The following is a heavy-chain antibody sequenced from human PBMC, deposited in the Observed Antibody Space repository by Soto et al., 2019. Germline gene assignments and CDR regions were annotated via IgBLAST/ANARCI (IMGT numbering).Heavy chain of an antibody. CDR2: ITSSGRGT. D-gene: IGHD6-13*01. Sequence: PXGWLRRPWAASGCTFSAYLMSWVRQAPGKGLEWVSSITSSGRGTYYADSVKVRFTVSRDNCKNTVYLQMTSLRDEDTAVYYCAKRTAGWGQGTMVKVYS. V-gene: IGHV3-23*01. CDR1: GCTFSAYL. CDR3: AKRTAG. J-gene: IGHJ4*02.